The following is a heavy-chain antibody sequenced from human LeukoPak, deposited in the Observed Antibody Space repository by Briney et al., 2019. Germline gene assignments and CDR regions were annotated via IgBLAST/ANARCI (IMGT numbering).Heavy chain of an antibody. CDR3: ARWASISREPGGFFDH. D-gene: IGHD1-14*01. Sequence: TSETLSLTCTVSGDSVTNDFFWGWVRQPPGEELEWLGSFCLGRDTYYRPSLKSRVTISVDTSKNQFSLNLNSVTAADTAVYYCARWASISREPGGFFDHWGQGTLVTVSS. V-gene: IGHV4-38-2*02. J-gene: IGHJ4*02. CDR2: FCLGRDT. CDR1: GDSVTNDFF.